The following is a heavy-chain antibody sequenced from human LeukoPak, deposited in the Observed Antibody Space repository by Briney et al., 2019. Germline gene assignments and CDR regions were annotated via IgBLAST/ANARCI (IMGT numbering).Heavy chain of an antibody. CDR1: GFTFSSYA. CDR3: ASSVGSTDY. CDR2: INHRGST. Sequence: GSLRLSCSASGFTFSSYAMYWVRQAPGKGLAWIGEINHRGSTNLNPSLKSRVTLSVDTSKHQFSLKLTSVTAADAAVYYCASSVGSTDYWGQGTLVTVSS. V-gene: IGHV4-34*01. D-gene: IGHD1-26*01. J-gene: IGHJ4*02.